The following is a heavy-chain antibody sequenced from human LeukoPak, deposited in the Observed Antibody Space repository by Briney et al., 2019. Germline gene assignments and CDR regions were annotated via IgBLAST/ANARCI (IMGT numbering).Heavy chain of an antibody. CDR2: IYHSGST. D-gene: IGHD7-27*01. CDR3: ARVVRWGDAFDI. Sequence: PSETLSLTCAVSGGSISSGGYSWSWIRQPPGKGLEWIGYIYHSGSTYYNPSLKSRVTISVDRSKNQFYLKLSSVTAADTAVYYCARVVRWGDAFDIWGQGTMVTVSS. CDR1: GGSISSGGYS. V-gene: IGHV4-30-2*01. J-gene: IGHJ3*02.